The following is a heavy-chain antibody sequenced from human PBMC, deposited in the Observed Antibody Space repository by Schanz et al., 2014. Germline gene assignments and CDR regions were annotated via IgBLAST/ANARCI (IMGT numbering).Heavy chain of an antibody. CDR2: INPSSGTT. Sequence: QVQLVQSGAEVKKPGASVKVSCEASGYTFTSYYIHWFRQAPGQGLEWMGIINPSSGTTRIAQNFQGRLTVTRDTSTSTVNMELSSLRSEDTAVYYCARGGFVDSTSFDSWGQGTLVTVSS. V-gene: IGHV1-46*03. CDR3: ARGGFVDSTSFDS. J-gene: IGHJ4*02. D-gene: IGHD2-2*01. CDR1: GYTFTSYY.